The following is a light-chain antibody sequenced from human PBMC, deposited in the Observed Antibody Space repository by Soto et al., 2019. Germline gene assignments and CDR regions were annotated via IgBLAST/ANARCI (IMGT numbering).Light chain of an antibody. CDR3: SSYTSSSTPVV. Sequence: QSVLTQPASVSGYPGQSITISCPGTSSDVGGYNYVSWYQQHPGKAPKLMIYEVSNRPSGVSNRFSGSKSGNTASLTISGLQAEDEADYYCSSYTSSSTPVVFGGGTKLTV. J-gene: IGLJ2*01. CDR2: EVS. CDR1: SSDVGGYNY. V-gene: IGLV2-14*01.